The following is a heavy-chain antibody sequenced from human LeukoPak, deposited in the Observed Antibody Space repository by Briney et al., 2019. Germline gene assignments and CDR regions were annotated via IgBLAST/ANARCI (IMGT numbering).Heavy chain of an antibody. V-gene: IGHV7-4-1*02. CDR3: ARGYSSSWTQYFQH. CDR1: GYTFTSYA. D-gene: IGHD6-13*01. J-gene: IGHJ1*01. CDR2: INTNTGNP. Sequence: ASVKVSCKASGYTFTSYAMNWVRQAPGQGLEWMGWINTNTGNPTYAQGFTGRFVFSLGTSVSTAYLQISSLKAEDTAVYYCARGYSSSWTQYFQHWGQGTLVTVSS.